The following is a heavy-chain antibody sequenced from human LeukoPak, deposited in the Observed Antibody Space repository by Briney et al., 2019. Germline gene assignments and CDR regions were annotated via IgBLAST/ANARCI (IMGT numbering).Heavy chain of an antibody. Sequence: GASVKVSCKASGYTFTSYAISWVRQAPGQGLEWMGGIIPIFGTANYAQKFQGRVTITADESTSTAYMELSSLRSEDTAVYYCAREGGGITGTTIGSAFDIWGQGTMVTVSS. J-gene: IGHJ3*02. CDR2: IIPIFGTA. CDR3: AREGGGITGTTIGSAFDI. D-gene: IGHD1-20*01. V-gene: IGHV1-69*13. CDR1: GYTFTSYA.